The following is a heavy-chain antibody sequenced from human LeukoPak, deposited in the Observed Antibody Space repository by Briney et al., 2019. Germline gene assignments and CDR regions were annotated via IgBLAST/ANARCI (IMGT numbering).Heavy chain of an antibody. CDR2: ISSSGSTI. CDR1: GFTFSSYE. Sequence: GGSLRLSCAASGFTFSSYEMNWVRQAPGKGLEWVSYISSSGSTIYYADSVKGRFTISRDNAKNSLYLQINSLRAEDTAVYYCAREASTVDYWGQGTLVTVSS. J-gene: IGHJ4*02. V-gene: IGHV3-48*03. CDR3: AREASTVDY. D-gene: IGHD2-2*01.